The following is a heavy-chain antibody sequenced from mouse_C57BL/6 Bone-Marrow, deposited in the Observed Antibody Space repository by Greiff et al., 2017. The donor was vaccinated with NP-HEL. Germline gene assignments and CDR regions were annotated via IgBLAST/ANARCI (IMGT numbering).Heavy chain of an antibody. CDR3: ERDRRAMAY. J-gene: IGHJ4*01. CDR2: ISDGGSYT. V-gene: IGHV5-4*01. Sequence: EVKVVESGGGLVKPGGSLKLSCAASGFTFSSYAMSWVRQTPEKRLEWVATISDGGSYTYYPDNVKGSFTFSRDTAKNNPFLQLSHLKSEDTAVYYYERDRRAMAYWGQGTLVTVSS. CDR1: GFTFSSYA.